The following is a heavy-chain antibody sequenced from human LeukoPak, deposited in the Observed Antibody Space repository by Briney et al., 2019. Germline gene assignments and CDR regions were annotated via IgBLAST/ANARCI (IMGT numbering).Heavy chain of an antibody. Sequence: PGESLKISCQGSGYSFTSYWIGWVRQMPGKGLEWMGIIYPGDSDTRYSPSFQGQVTISADKSISTAYLQWSSLKASDTALYYCARRIAAAGPYYFDYWGQGTLVTVSS. CDR1: GYSFTSYW. V-gene: IGHV5-51*01. J-gene: IGHJ4*02. CDR3: ARRIAAAGPYYFDY. D-gene: IGHD6-13*01. CDR2: IYPGDSDT.